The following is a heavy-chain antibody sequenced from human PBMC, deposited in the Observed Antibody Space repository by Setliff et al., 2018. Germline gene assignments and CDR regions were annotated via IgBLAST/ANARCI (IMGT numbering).Heavy chain of an antibody. CDR1: GGSFSGYY. D-gene: IGHD3-10*01. Sequence: LSLTCAVYGGSFSGYYWSWIRQAPGKGLEWVSSIISSGSHIYYADSVKGRFTSSRDNAKNSLYLQMNSLRAEDTAVYYCARDGFGVVALGVNNWFDPWGQGTLVTVSS. CDR2: IISSGSHI. CDR3: ARDGFGVVALGVNNWFDP. J-gene: IGHJ5*02. V-gene: IGHV3-11*04.